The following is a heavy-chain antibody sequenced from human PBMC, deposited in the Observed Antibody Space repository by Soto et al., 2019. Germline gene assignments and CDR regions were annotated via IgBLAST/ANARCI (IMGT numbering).Heavy chain of an antibody. Sequence: VQLVESGGGLVKPGGSLRLSCAASGFIFSDYYMTWIRQAPGKGLEWLSCSSNRDRSTYSADSVKDRFVVSKDNAKNLVYLQINSRRAEDPAVYFCARAWKIEKFGVISMSKGLDVWGQGTTVTVSS. V-gene: IGHV3-11*01. CDR2: SSNRDRST. D-gene: IGHD3-3*01. J-gene: IGHJ6*02. CDR1: GFIFSDYY. CDR3: ARAWKIEKFGVISMSKGLDV.